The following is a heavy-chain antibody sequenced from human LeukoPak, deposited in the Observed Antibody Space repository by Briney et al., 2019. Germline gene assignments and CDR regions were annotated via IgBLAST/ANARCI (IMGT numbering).Heavy chain of an antibody. CDR3: ARHLWCSGGSCYSPYYFDY. J-gene: IGHJ4*02. D-gene: IGHD2-15*01. CDR2: IYYSGGT. V-gene: IGHV4-39*01. CDR1: GGSISSSSYY. Sequence: PSETLSLTCTVSGGSISSSSYYWGWIRQPPGKGLEWIGSIYYSGGTYYNPSLKSRVTISVDTSKNQFSLKLSSVTAADTAVYYCARHLWCSGGSCYSPYYFDYWGQGTLVTVSS.